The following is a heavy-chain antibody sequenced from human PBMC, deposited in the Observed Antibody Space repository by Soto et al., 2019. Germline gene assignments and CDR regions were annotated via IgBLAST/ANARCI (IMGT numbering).Heavy chain of an antibody. D-gene: IGHD1-1*01. J-gene: IGHJ5*02. CDR1: GGSISSFTYY. CDR2: VYYNENT. Sequence: PSETLSLTCSVSGGSISSFTYYWGWIRQPPGKGLEWIGSVYYNENTYYNPSLKSRVTITVDTAKSQFSLNLRSVTAADTAMYFCARLERYYGFPGWLDLWGPGTQVTVSS. CDR3: ARLERYYGFPGWLDL. V-gene: IGHV4-39*01.